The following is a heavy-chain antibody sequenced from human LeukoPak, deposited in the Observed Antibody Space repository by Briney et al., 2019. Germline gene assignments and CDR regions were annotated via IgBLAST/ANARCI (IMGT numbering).Heavy chain of an antibody. J-gene: IGHJ4*02. V-gene: IGHV4-34*01. CDR1: GGSFSGYY. D-gene: IGHD2-15*01. CDR2: INHSGST. Sequence: PSETLSLTCAVYGGSFSGYYWSWIRQPPGKGLEWIGEINHSGSTNYNPSLKSRVTISVDTSKNQFSLKLSSVTAADTAVYYCARGIADIVVVVAATRIMHFDYWGQGTLVTVSS. CDR3: ARGIADIVVVVAATRIMHFDY.